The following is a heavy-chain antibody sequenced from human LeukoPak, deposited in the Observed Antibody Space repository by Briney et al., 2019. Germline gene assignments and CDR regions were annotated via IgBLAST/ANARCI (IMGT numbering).Heavy chain of an antibody. J-gene: IGHJ6*03. CDR1: GGSISSYY. Sequence: SETLSLTRTVSGGSISSYYWSWIRQPAGKGLEWIGRIYSSGSINYNPSLKSRVTISVDKSKNQFSLKLSSVTAADTAVYYCSRDQGDYGSGTNYNMYYYYMDVWGKGTTVTVSS. D-gene: IGHD3-10*01. CDR3: SRDQGDYGSGTNYNMYYYYMDV. V-gene: IGHV4-4*07. CDR2: IYSSGSI.